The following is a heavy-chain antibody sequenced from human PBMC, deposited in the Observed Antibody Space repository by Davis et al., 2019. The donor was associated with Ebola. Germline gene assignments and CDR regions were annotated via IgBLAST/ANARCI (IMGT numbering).Heavy chain of an antibody. CDR1: GFTFSTYS. J-gene: IGHJ4*02. Sequence: GESLKISCAASGFTFSTYSMNWVRQTPGKGLEWLGYINGGTTIYADSVKGRFTISRDSAKNSLYLQMNSLRAEDTAVYYCASHSGRAPPLDWGQGTLVTVSS. V-gene: IGHV3-48*04. CDR3: ASHSGRAPPLD. D-gene: IGHD6-19*01. CDR2: INGGTT.